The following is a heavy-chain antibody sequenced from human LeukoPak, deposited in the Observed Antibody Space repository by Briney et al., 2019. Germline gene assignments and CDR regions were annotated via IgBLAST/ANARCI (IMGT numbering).Heavy chain of an antibody. CDR3: ARDRPPPSSWYFIAAFDI. Sequence: SVKVSCKASGGTFSSYAISWVRQAPGQGLEWMGRIIPILGIANYAQKFQGRVTITADKSTSTAYMELSSLRSEDTAVYYCARDRPPPSSWYFIAAFDIWGQGTMVTVSS. V-gene: IGHV1-69*04. CDR1: GGTFSSYA. J-gene: IGHJ3*02. CDR2: IIPILGIA. D-gene: IGHD3-22*01.